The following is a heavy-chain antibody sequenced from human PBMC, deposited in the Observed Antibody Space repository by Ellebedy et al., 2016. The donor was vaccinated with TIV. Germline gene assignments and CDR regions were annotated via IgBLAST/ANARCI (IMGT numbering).Heavy chain of an antibody. D-gene: IGHD5-12*01. CDR2: ISAYNGNT. CDR1: GYTFTSYG. CDR3: AHSGGGATILYYFDY. J-gene: IGHJ4*02. Sequence: ASVKVSCXASGYTFTSYGISWVRQAPGQGLEWMGWISAYNGNTNYAQKLQGRVTMTTATSTSTAYMELRSLRSEDTAVYYCAHSGGGATILYYFDYWGQGTLVTVSS. V-gene: IGHV1-18*01.